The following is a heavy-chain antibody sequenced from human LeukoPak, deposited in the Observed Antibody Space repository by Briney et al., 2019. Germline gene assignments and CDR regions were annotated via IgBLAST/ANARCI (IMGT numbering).Heavy chain of an antibody. CDR2: ISSTSTT. V-gene: IGHV3-48*02. J-gene: IGHJ4*02. CDR3: AAAGDY. CDR1: GFTFGSYT. Sequence: GGSLRLSCAISGFTFGSYTMIWVRQAPGKGLEWVSHISSTSTTYYADSVKGRFTTSRDNAKNLLYLQMNSLRDEDTAVYYCAAAGDYWGQGTLVTVSS. D-gene: IGHD3-10*01.